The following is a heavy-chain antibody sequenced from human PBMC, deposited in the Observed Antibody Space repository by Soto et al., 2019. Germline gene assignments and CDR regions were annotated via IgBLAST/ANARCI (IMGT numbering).Heavy chain of an antibody. CDR1: GGTFSTYT. V-gene: IGHV1-69*06. D-gene: IGHD2-15*01. J-gene: IGHJ5*02. Sequence: SVKVSCKASGGTFSTYTFSWVRQAPGQGLEWMGRIIPIFGTPYYAQKFQGRVTITADKSTSTVYMELSSLRSDDTAVYFCARGLECRGYCLDKPTWFAPWGQGNLVTVSS. CDR3: ARGLECRGYCLDKPTWFAP. CDR2: IIPIFGTP.